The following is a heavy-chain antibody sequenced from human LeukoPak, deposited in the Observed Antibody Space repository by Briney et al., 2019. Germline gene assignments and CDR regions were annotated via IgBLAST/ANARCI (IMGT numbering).Heavy chain of an antibody. V-gene: IGHV3-43D*03. Sequence: GGSLRLSCAASGFTFDDYAMHWVRQAPGKGLEWVSLISWDGGSTYYADSVKGRFTISRDNSKNSLYLQMNSLRAEDTALYYRAKPLRGGSYGPFDYWGQGTLVTVSS. CDR3: AKPLRGGSYGPFDY. D-gene: IGHD3-16*01. CDR1: GFTFDDYA. J-gene: IGHJ4*02. CDR2: ISWDGGST.